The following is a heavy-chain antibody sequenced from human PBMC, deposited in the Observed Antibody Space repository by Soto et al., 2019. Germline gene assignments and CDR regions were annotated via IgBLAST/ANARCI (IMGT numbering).Heavy chain of an antibody. CDR3: ARDLGGYSSSWRTNWFDP. D-gene: IGHD6-13*01. J-gene: IGHJ5*02. V-gene: IGHV4-59*08. Sequence: QVQLQESGPGLVKPSATLSLTCTVSGGSISSYYWSWIRQPQGKGLEWRGHIYYSGSTNYNPSLKRRVTISVDPSKNQFSLKLSSVTAADTAVYYCARDLGGYSSSWRTNWFDPWGQGTLVTVS. CDR2: IYYSGST. CDR1: GGSISSYY.